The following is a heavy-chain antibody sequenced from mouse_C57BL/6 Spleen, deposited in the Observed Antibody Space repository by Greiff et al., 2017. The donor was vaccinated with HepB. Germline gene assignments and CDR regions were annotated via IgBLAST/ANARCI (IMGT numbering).Heavy chain of an antibody. D-gene: IGHD1-1*01. CDR2: IDPSDSYT. J-gene: IGHJ4*01. Sequence: VQLQQPGAELVMPGASVKLSCKASGYTFTSYWMRWVKQRPGQGLEWIGEIDPSDSYTNYNQKFKGKSTLTVDKSSSTAYMQLSSLTSEDSAVYYCAKGYYYGSSWGYAMDYWGQGTSVTVSS. CDR1: GYTFTSYW. CDR3: AKGYYYGSSWGYAMDY. V-gene: IGHV1-69*01.